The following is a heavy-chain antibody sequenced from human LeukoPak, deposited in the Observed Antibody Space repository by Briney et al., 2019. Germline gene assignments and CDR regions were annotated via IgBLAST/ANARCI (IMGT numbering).Heavy chain of an antibody. V-gene: IGHV1-3*01. CDR1: GYTFTSYA. CDR2: INAGNGNT. CDR3: AREGEWGGTYCGGDRYSSWFDP. J-gene: IGHJ5*02. D-gene: IGHD2-21*02. Sequence: GASVKVSCKASGYTFTSYAMHWVRQAPGQRLEWMGWINAGNGNTKYSQKFQGRVTITRDTSVSTAYMELSSLRSEDTAVYYCAREGEWGGTYCGGDRYSSWFDPWGQGTLVTASS.